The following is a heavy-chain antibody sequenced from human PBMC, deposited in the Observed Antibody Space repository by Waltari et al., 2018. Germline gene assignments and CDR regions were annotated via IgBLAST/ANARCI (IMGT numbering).Heavy chain of an antibody. D-gene: IGHD6-13*01. V-gene: IGHV4-39*01. CDR3: ARHGYSSRVYFDY. Sequence: QLQLQESGPGLVKPSETLSLTCTVSGGPISSSSYYWGWIRQPPGKGLEWIGSIYYSGSTYYNPSLKSRVTISVDTSKNQFSLKLSSVTAADTAVYYCARHGYSSRVYFDYWGQGTLVTVSS. CDR1: GGPISSSSYY. CDR2: IYYSGST. J-gene: IGHJ4*02.